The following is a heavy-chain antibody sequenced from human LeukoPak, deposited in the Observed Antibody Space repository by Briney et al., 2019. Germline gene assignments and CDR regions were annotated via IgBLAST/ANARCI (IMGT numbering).Heavy chain of an antibody. CDR3: ARGVRKEYYYYYYMDV. CDR1: GFTFSSYA. V-gene: IGHV3-30*14. CDR2: ISYDGSNK. J-gene: IGHJ6*03. D-gene: IGHD1-14*01. Sequence: GRSLRLSCAASGFTFSSYAMHWVRQAPGKGLEWVAVISYDGSNKYYADSVKGRFTISRDNSKNTLYLQMNSLRAEDTAVYYCARGVRKEYYYYYYMDVWGKGTTVTVSS.